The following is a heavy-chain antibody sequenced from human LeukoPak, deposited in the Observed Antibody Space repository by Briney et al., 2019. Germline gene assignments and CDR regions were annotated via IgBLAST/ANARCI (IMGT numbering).Heavy chain of an antibody. Sequence: SETLSLTCSISGGSIFTYYWSWVRQPAGKGLEWIGRIHTGGSTNYSPSLKSRVTMSLDTSKNQFSLKLASVTAADTAVYYCARIFDRDEWGQGTLVTVSS. J-gene: IGHJ3*01. CDR3: ARIFDRDE. V-gene: IGHV4-4*07. CDR1: GGSIFTYY. D-gene: IGHD3-22*01. CDR2: IHTGGST.